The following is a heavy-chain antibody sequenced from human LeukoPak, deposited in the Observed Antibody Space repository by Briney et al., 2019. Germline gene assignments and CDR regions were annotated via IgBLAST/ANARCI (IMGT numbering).Heavy chain of an antibody. CDR3: ARDGLDSSGWFDY. V-gene: IGHV3-11*01. J-gene: IGHJ4*02. D-gene: IGHD6-19*01. CDR1: GFTFSDYY. CDR2: ISSSGSII. Sequence: GGSLRLSCAASGFTFSDYYMSWIRQAPGKGLEWVSYISSSGSIIYYADSVKGRSTISRDNAKNSLYLQMNSLRAEDTAVYYCARDGLDSSGWFDYWGQGTLVTVSS.